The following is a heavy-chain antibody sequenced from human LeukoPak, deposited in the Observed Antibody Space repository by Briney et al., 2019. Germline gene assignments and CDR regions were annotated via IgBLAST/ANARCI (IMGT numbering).Heavy chain of an antibody. CDR3: ARVVVGRGPSDYFDY. D-gene: IGHD1-26*01. J-gene: IGHJ4*02. CDR1: GGSISSSSYY. Sequence: PSETLSLTCTVSGGSISSSSYYWGWIRQPPGKGLEWIGSIYYSGSTYYNPSLKSRVTISVDTSKNQFSLKLSSVTAADTAVYYCARVVVGRGPSDYFDYWGQGTLVTVSS. CDR2: IYYSGST. V-gene: IGHV4-39*07.